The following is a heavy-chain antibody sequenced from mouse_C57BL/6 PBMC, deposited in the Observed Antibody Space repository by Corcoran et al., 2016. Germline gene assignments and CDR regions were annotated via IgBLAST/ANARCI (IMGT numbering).Heavy chain of an antibody. V-gene: IGHV1-53*01. D-gene: IGHD1-1*01. J-gene: IGHJ4*01. CDR1: GYTFTSYW. CDR2: INPSNGGT. CDR3: ARSPNYYGSSQGAMDY. Sequence: QVQLQQPGTELVKPGASVKLSCKASGYTFTSYWMHWVKQRPGQGLEWIGNINPSNGGTNYNEKFKSKATLTVDKSSSTAYMQLSSLTSEDSAVYYCARSPNYYGSSQGAMDYWGQGTSVTVSS.